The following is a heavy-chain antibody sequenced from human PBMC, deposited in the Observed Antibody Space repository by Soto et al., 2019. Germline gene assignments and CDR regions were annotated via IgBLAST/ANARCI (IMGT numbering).Heavy chain of an antibody. CDR1: GGSISSGGYY. D-gene: IGHD3-10*01. CDR3: ARDRRVRGADNNWFDP. V-gene: IGHV4-31*03. Sequence: SETLSLTCTVSGGSISSGGYYWSWIRQHPGKGLEWIGYIYYSGSTYYNPSLKSRVTISVDTSKNQFSLKLSPVTAADTAVYYCARDRRVRGADNNWFDPWGQGTLVTVSS. CDR2: IYYSGST. J-gene: IGHJ5*02.